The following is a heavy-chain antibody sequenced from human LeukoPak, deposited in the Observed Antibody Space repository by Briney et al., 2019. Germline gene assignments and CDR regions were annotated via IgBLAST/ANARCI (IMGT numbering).Heavy chain of an antibody. CDR2: IKSDGSST. V-gene: IGHV3-74*01. D-gene: IGHD3-10*01. CDR3: AGSASYNWFDP. J-gene: IGHJ5*02. Sequence: GGSLRLSCAASGFTFSSYWMHWVRQAPGKGLVWVSRIKSDGSSTTYADSVKGRFTISRDNAKNTLYLQMNSLRAEDTAVYYCAGSASYNWFDPWGQGTLATVSS. CDR1: GFTFSSYW.